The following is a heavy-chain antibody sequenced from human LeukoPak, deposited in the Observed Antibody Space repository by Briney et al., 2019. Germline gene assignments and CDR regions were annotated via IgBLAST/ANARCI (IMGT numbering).Heavy chain of an antibody. CDR2: INPNSGGT. CDR1: GYTFIGFY. J-gene: IGHJ4*02. V-gene: IGHV1-2*02. CDR3: ARDLGQWLVLWGFDY. Sequence: ASVKVSCKASGYTFIGFYMHWVRQAPGQGREWMGWINPNSGGTEYAQKFQGRVTMTRDTSISTAYMELSRLRSDDTAVYYCARDLGQWLVLWGFDYWGQGTLVTVSS. D-gene: IGHD6-19*01.